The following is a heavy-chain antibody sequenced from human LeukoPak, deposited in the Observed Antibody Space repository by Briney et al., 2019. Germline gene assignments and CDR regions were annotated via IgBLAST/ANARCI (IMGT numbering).Heavy chain of an antibody. CDR2: IYYSGST. V-gene: IGHV4-30-4*08. J-gene: IGHJ5*02. CDR3: ARTPTTSYYDFWSGYYWFDP. D-gene: IGHD3-3*01. CDR1: GGSISSGDYY. Sequence: SQTLSLTCTVSGGSISSGDYYWSWIRLPPGKGLEWIGYIYYSGSTYYNPSLKSRVTISVDTSKNQFSLQLSSVTAADTAVYYCARTPTTSYYDFWSGYYWFDPWGQGTLVTVSS.